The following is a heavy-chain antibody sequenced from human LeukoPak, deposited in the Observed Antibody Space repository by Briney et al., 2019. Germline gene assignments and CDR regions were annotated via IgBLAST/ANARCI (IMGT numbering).Heavy chain of an antibody. D-gene: IGHD3-3*01. Sequence: ASVKVSCTASGYTFTGYYMHWVRQAPGQGLEWMGLINPNSGGTNYAQKFQGRVTMTRDTSTSTVYMELSSLRSEDTAVYYCARDSVSYYDFWSGYYSPGDYWGQGTLVTVSS. CDR3: ARDSVSYYDFWSGYYSPGDY. V-gene: IGHV1-2*06. CDR2: INPNSGGT. CDR1: GYTFTGYY. J-gene: IGHJ4*02.